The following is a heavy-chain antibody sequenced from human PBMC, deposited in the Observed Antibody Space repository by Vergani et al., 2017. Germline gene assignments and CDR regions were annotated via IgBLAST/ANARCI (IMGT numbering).Heavy chain of an antibody. J-gene: IGHJ6*02. CDR1: GFTFSSYS. D-gene: IGHD6-19*01. V-gene: IGHV3-48*02. Sequence: EVQLVESGGGLVKPGGSLRLSCAASGFTFSSYSMNWVRQAPGKGLEWVSYISSSSSTIYYADSVKGRFTISRDNAKNSLYLQMNSLRDEDTAVYYCARDQQWLGGRRYYYGMDVWGQGTTVTVSS. CDR2: ISSSSSTI. CDR3: ARDQQWLGGRRYYYGMDV.